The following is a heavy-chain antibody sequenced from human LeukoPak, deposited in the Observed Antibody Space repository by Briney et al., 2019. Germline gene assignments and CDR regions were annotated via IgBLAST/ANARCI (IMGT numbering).Heavy chain of an antibody. CDR2: IYPGDSDI. CDR3: VSRPTGEYYFDY. D-gene: IGHD7-27*01. J-gene: IGHJ4*02. V-gene: IGHV5-51*01. CDR1: GYSFTSYW. Sequence: GESLKISCKGCGYSFTSYWIGWVRQMPGRGLEWIGIIYPGDSDIRYSPSFQGQVNISADKSISTAYLQLSSLKASDTAMYYCVSRPTGEYYFDYWGQGTLVTVSS.